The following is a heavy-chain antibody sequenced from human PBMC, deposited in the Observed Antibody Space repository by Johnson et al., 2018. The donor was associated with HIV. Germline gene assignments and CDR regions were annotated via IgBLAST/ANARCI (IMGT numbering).Heavy chain of an antibody. D-gene: IGHD3-10*01. CDR3: AKSPMVRGSEGAFDI. Sequence: QVQLVESGGGVVQPGGSLRLSCAASGFTFSSYGMHWVRQAPGKGLQWVAFIRYDGSNKYYADSVKGRFTISRDNSKNTLYLQMNSLRAEDTAVYYCAKSPMVRGSEGAFDIWGQGTMVTVSS. CDR1: GFTFSSYG. V-gene: IGHV3-30*02. J-gene: IGHJ3*02. CDR2: IRYDGSNK.